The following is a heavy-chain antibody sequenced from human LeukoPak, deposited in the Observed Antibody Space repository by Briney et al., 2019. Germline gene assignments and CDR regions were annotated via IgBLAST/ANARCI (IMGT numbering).Heavy chain of an antibody. CDR3: ARALYYYDSSGYD. Sequence: SSETLSLTCTVSGGSISTSSYYWGWIRQPPGKGLEWIGNFYYTGSTYYNPSLKSRVTISVDTSKNQFSLKLSSVTAADTAVYYCARALYYYDSSGYDWGQGTLVTVSS. CDR1: GGSISTSSYY. V-gene: IGHV4-39*01. CDR2: FYYTGST. J-gene: IGHJ4*02. D-gene: IGHD3-22*01.